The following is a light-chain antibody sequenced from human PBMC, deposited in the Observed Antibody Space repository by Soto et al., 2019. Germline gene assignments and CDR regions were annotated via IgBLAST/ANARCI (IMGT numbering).Light chain of an antibody. CDR1: QSINSRS. CDR3: QQYVASPYT. J-gene: IGKJ2*01. V-gene: IGKV3-20*01. Sequence: PGERATLSCGASQSINSRSLAWYQQKPGQAPRLLIYDASSRATGIPDRFSASGSGTDFTLTISSLEPEDFAVYYCQQYVASPYTFGQGPRWIS. CDR2: DAS.